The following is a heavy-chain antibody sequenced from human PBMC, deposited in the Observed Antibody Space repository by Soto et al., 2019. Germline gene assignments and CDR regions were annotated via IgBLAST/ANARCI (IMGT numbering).Heavy chain of an antibody. CDR3: ARAPQYSSGFDP. J-gene: IGHJ5*02. D-gene: IGHD6-25*01. V-gene: IGHV1-8*01. CDR1: GYTFTSYD. Sequence: QVQLVQSGAEVKKPGASVKVSCKASGYTFTSYDINWVRQATGQGLEWIGCMNPNSDNTDYAQKFQGRVTMTRNTSRSTAYMELSSLRSEDTAVYYCARAPQYSSGFDPWGQGTLVTVSS. CDR2: MNPNSDNT.